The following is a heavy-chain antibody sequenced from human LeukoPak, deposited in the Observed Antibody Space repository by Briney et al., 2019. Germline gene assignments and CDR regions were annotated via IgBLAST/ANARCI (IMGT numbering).Heavy chain of an antibody. V-gene: IGHV1-2*02. CDR1: GYTFTGYY. Sequence: ASVKVSCKASGYTFTGYYMHWVRQAPGQGLEWMGWINPNSGGTNYAQKFQGRVTMTRDTSISTAYMELSRLRSDDTAVYYCARDLFYGLHDAFDIWGQGTMVTVSS. D-gene: IGHD2/OR15-2a*01. CDR2: INPNSGGT. CDR3: ARDLFYGLHDAFDI. J-gene: IGHJ3*02.